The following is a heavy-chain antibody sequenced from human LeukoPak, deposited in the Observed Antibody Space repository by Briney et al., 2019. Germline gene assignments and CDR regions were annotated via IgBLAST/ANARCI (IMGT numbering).Heavy chain of an antibody. J-gene: IGHJ4*02. D-gene: IGHD4-17*01. CDR3: ARDRDDYGDYLYYFDY. CDR2: IIPIFGTA. CDR1: RGTFSSYA. Sequence: SVKVSCKATRGTFSSYAISWVRQAPGQGLEWMGRIIPIFGTANCAQKFQGRVTITTDESTSTAYMELSSLRSEDTAVYYCARDRDDYGDYLYYFDYWGQGTLVTVSS. V-gene: IGHV1-69*05.